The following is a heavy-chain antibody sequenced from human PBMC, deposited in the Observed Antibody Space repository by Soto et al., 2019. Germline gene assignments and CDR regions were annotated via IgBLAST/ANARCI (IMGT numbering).Heavy chain of an antibody. J-gene: IGHJ4*02. CDR1: GGSISSYY. CDR2: IYYSGST. CDR3: ARDVFGDYRFDY. D-gene: IGHD4-17*01. V-gene: IGHV4-59*01. Sequence: SETLSLTCTVSGGSISSYYWSWIRQPPGKGLEWIGYIYYSGSTNYNPSLKSRVTISGDTSKNQFSLQLSSVTAADTAVYYCARDVFGDYRFDYWGQGTLVTVSS.